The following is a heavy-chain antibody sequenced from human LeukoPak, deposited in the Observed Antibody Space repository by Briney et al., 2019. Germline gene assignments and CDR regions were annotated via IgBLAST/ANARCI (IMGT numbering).Heavy chain of an antibody. CDR2: INPNSGGT. D-gene: IGHD3-9*01. CDR1: GFTLSELS. V-gene: IGHV1-2*02. CDR3: ARDRNHYDILTGYYMAFDI. J-gene: IGHJ3*02. Sequence: ASVKVSCKVSGFTLSELSMHWVRQAPGQGLEWMGWINPNSGGTNYAQKFQGRVTMTRDTSISTAYMELSRLRSDDTAVYYCARDRNHYDILTGYYMAFDIWGQGTMVTVSS.